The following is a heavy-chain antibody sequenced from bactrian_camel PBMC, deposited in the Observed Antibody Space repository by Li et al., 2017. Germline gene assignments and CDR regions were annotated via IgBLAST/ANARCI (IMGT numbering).Heavy chain of an antibody. CDR3: AGVERERLCRWTEFSY. D-gene: IGHD4*01. CDR1: GYTAGRYC. J-gene: IGHJ4*01. V-gene: IGHV3S1*01. Sequence: QVQLVESGGGPVQAGGSLRLSCVTSGYTAGRYCMGWFRQAPGKEREGVGFIYTVGDNAYYNKPVEGRFTISQDKAKNTVYLQMDSLKPEDTATYYCAGVERERLCRWTEFSYWGQGTQVTVS. CDR2: IYTVGDNA.